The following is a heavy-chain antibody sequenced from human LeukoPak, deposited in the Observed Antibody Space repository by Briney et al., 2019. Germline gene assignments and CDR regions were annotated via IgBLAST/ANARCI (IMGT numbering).Heavy chain of an antibody. Sequence: ASETLSLTCTVSGGSISSYYWSWIRQPPGKGLEWIGYIYYSGSTNYNPSLKSRVTISVDTSKNQFSLKLSSVTAADTAVYYCARLHYYDSSQCWFDPWGQGTLVTVSS. CDR1: GGSISSYY. J-gene: IGHJ5*02. D-gene: IGHD3-22*01. CDR2: IYYSGST. V-gene: IGHV4-59*08. CDR3: ARLHYYDSSQCWFDP.